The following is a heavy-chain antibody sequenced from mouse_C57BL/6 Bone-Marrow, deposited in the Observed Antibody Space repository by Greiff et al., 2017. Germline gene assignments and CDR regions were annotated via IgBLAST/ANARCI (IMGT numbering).Heavy chain of an antibody. CDR3: ARTGFYAMDY. CDR2: IYPSDSET. CDR1: GYTFTSYW. Sequence: QVQLQQPGAELVRPGSSVKLSCKASGYTFTSYWMDWVKQRPGQGLEWIGNIYPSDSETHYNQKFKDKATLTVDKSSSTAYVQLSSLTSEDSAVYYCARTGFYAMDYWGQGTSVTVSS. V-gene: IGHV1-61*01. D-gene: IGHD2-2*01. J-gene: IGHJ4*01.